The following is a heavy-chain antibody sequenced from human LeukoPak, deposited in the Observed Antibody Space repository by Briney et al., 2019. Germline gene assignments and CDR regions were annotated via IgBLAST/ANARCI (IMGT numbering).Heavy chain of an antibody. V-gene: IGHV3-23*01. J-gene: IGHJ4*02. D-gene: IGHD1-20*01. CDR3: AKEGGDTWTNFYFHY. CDR1: GFTFSTYT. Sequence: GSLRLSCAASGFTFSTYTMSWVRQAPGKGLEWVSTISGSGGSTYYADSVKGRFSISRDNSKNTLYLQMNNLRAEDTAVYYCAKEGGDTWTNFYFHYWGQGTLVTVSS. CDR2: ISGSGGST.